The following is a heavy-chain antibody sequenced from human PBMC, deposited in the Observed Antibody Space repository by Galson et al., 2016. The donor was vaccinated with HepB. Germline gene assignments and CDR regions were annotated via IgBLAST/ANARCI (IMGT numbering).Heavy chain of an antibody. CDR3: ARLVFWSGYYAFDR. J-gene: IGHJ3*02. V-gene: IGHV4-34*01. CDR1: NGSLSSNY. D-gene: IGHD3-3*01. CDR2: INHSGTT. Sequence: SETLSLTCGVYNGSLSSNYWSWIRQSPGKGLEWIGEINHSGTTNYNPSLKSRVTISLDTPKNQISLKLTSVTAADTALYYCARLVFWSGYYAFDRWGPGTRVTVPS.